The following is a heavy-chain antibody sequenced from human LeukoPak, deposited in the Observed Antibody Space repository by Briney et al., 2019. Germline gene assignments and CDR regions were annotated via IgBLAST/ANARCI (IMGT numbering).Heavy chain of an antibody. J-gene: IGHJ5*02. CDR3: AGARANWFDP. V-gene: IGHV4-39*01. Sequence: SETLSLTCTVSGGSISSSSYYWGWIRHPPGKGLEWIGSIYYSGSTYYNPSLKSRVTISVDTSKNQFSLKLSSVTAGDTAVYYCAGARANWFDPWGQGTLVTVSS. CDR2: IYYSGST. D-gene: IGHD3-10*01. CDR1: GGSISSSSYY.